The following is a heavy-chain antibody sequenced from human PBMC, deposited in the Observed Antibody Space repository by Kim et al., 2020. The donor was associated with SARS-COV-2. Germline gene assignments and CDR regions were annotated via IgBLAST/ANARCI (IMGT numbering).Heavy chain of an antibody. CDR3: ARGPAGYSSGWYTDY. D-gene: IGHD6-19*01. CDR2: INPNSGGT. V-gene: IGHV1-2*06. CDR1: GYTFTGYY. Sequence: ASVKVSCKASGYTFTGYYMHWVRQAPGQGLEWMGRINPNSGGTNYAQKFQGRVTMTRDTSISTAYMELSRLRSDDTAVYYCARGPAGYSSGWYTDYWGQGTLVTVSS. J-gene: IGHJ4*02.